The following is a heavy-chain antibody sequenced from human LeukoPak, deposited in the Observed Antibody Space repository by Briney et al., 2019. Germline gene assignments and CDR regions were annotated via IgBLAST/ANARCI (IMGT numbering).Heavy chain of an antibody. CDR2: INPNSGGT. J-gene: IGHJ4*02. D-gene: IGHD3-22*01. V-gene: IGHV1-2*02. CDR1: GYTFTSYG. CDR3: ARETYDSSGYYYTPVGYFDY. Sequence: ASVKVSCKTSGYTFTSYGISWVRQAPGQGLEWMGWINPNSGGTNYAQKFQGRVTMTRDTSISTAYMELSRLRSDDTAVYYCARETYDSSGYYYTPVGYFDYWGQGTLVTVSS.